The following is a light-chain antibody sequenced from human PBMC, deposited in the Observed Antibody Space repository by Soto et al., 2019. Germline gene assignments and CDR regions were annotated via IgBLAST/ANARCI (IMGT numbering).Light chain of an antibody. J-gene: IGLJ1*01. V-gene: IGLV2-11*01. CDR3: CSYGGTLYV. CDR2: DVS. Sequence: SALTQPRSVSGSPGQSVTISCTGTSSDVDDYNYVSWFQQHPGKAPKLMIYDVSERPSGVPDRFSGSKSGNTASLTISGLQAEDEADYYCCSYGGTLYVFGTGTKLTVL. CDR1: SSDVDDYNY.